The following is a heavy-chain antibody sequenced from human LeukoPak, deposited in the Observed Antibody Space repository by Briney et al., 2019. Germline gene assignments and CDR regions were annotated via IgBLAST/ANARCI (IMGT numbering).Heavy chain of an antibody. V-gene: IGHV4-4*07. J-gene: IGHJ4*02. D-gene: IGHD4/OR15-4a*01. CDR1: GGSISGYY. Sequence: SETLSLTCTVSGGSISGYYWSWIRQPAGKGLEWIGRIYISGSTNYSPSLKGRVTMSVDTSKNQFSLNLISVTAADTAVYYCARALNPLTGTYYFDYWGQGTLVTVSS. CDR2: IYISGST. CDR3: ARALNPLTGTYYFDY.